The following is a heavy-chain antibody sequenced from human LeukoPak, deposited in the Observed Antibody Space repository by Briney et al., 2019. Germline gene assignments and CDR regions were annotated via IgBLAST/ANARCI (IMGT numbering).Heavy chain of an antibody. J-gene: IGHJ4*02. Sequence: KPSETLSLTCTVSSGSISTSNYYWSWIRQPPGKGLEWIGEINHSGSTNYNPSLKSRVTISVDTSKNQFSLKLSSVTAADTAVYYCARWDETYYYGSGSYYNALAGRHWGQGTLVTVSS. CDR2: INHSGST. V-gene: IGHV4-39*07. CDR1: SGSISTSNYY. CDR3: ARWDETYYYGSGSYYNALAGRH. D-gene: IGHD3-10*01.